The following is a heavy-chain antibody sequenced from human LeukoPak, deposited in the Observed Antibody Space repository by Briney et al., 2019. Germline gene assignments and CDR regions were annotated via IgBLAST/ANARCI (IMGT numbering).Heavy chain of an antibody. CDR2: MYYSGST. V-gene: IGHV4-59*01. D-gene: IGHD6-13*01. Sequence: SETLSLTCAVYGGSFSGYYWSWIRQPPGKGLEWIGYMYYSGSTNYNPSLKSRVTLSVDTSKNQFSLKLSSVTAADTAVYYCARSITAATMIRFDPWGQGTLVTVSS. J-gene: IGHJ5*02. CDR3: ARSITAATMIRFDP. CDR1: GGSFSGYY.